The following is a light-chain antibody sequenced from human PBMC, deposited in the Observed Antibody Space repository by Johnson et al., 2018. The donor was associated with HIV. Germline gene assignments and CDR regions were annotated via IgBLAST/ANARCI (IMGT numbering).Light chain of an antibody. CDR2: ANN. Sequence: QSALTQPPSVSAAPGQTVTISCSGSSSNIGNNYVSWYQQLPGTAPKLLIYANNKRPSGIPDRFSGSKSGTSATLAITGLQPGDEAEYYCGTWDRLSAGGVFGTGTKVTVL. CDR3: GTWDRLSAGGV. J-gene: IGLJ1*01. CDR1: SSNIGNNY. V-gene: IGLV1-51*02.